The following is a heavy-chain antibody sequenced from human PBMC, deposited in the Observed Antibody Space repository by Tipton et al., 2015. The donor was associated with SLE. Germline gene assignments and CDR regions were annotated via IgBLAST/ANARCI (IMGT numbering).Heavy chain of an antibody. V-gene: IGHV3-30*02. CDR3: ARAGIAAAGTFGY. CDR2: IRYDGSNK. CDR1: GFTFSSYG. J-gene: IGHJ4*02. Sequence: SLRLSCAASGFTFSSYGMHWVRQAPGKGLEWVAFIRYDGSNKYYADSVKGRFTISRDNAKNSLYLQMNSLRAEDTAVYYCARAGIAAAGTFGYWGQGTLVTVSS. D-gene: IGHD6-13*01.